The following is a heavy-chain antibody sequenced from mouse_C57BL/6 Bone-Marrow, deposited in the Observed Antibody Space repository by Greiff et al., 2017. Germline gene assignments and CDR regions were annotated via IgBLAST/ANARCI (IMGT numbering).Heavy chain of an antibody. CDR1: GYAFTNYL. D-gene: IGHD2-1*01. V-gene: IGHV1-54*01. CDR2: INPGSGGT. J-gene: IGHJ4*01. Sequence: QVQLQQSGAELVRPGTSVKVSCKASGYAFTNYLIEWVKQRPGQGLEWIGVINPGSGGTNYNEKFKSKATLTADKSSSTAYMQLSSLTSEDSAVYFCARSLYYYWDMDYWGQGTSVTVSS. CDR3: ARSLYYYWDMDY.